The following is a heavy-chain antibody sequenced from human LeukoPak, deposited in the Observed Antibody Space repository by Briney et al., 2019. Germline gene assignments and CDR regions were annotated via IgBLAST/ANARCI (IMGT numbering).Heavy chain of an antibody. V-gene: IGHV4-59*01. CDR1: GGSISSYY. CDR2: IYYSGST. J-gene: IGHJ6*02. D-gene: IGHD3-22*01. CDR3: ARDRRYYDSSGYPTYYYGMDV. Sequence: SETLSLTCTVSGGSISSYYWSWIRQPPGKGLECFGYIYYSGSTNYNPSLKSRVTISVDTSKDQFSLKLSSVTAADTAVYYCARDRRYYDSSGYPTYYYGMDVWGQGTTVTVSS.